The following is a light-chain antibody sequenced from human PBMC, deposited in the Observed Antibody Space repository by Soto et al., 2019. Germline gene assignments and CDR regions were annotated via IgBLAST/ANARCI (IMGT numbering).Light chain of an antibody. CDR1: QSVSSN. CDR2: GAS. CDR3: QQYNDWPLT. J-gene: IGKJ3*01. Sequence: EIVMTQSPVTRSVSPGERATLSCRASQSVSSNLAWYQQQPGQAPRLLLYGASTRATDIPARFSGSGSGTEFTLTVSRMLSGDFAVYYCQQYNDWPLTFGPGTKVD. V-gene: IGKV3-15*01.